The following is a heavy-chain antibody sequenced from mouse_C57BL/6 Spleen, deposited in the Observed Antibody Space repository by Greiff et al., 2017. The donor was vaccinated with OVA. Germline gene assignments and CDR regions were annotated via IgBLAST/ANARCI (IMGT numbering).Heavy chain of an antibody. J-gene: IGHJ2*01. CDR1: GFTFSDYG. CDR2: ISSGSSTI. Sequence: EVKVVESGGGLVKPGGSLKLSCAASGFTFSDYGMHWVRQAPEKGLEWVAYISSGSSTIYYADTVKGRFTISRDNAKNTLFLQMTSLRSEDTAMYYCARGGFFYYFDYWGQGTTLTVSS. CDR3: ARGGFFYYFDY. V-gene: IGHV5-17*01.